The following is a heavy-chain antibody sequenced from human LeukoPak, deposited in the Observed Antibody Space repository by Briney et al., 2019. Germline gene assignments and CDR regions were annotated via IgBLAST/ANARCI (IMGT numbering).Heavy chain of an antibody. Sequence: GGSLRLSCAASGFTFSGSAMHWVRQASGKGLEWVGRIRSKANSYATAYAASVKGRFPITRVDYKNTAYQKMNSFKNEDTAVYYYTRDSTYYYDSSGYYIFDYWGQGTLVTVSS. CDR3: TRDSTYYYDSSGYYIFDY. J-gene: IGHJ4*02. D-gene: IGHD3-22*01. V-gene: IGHV3-73*01. CDR2: IRSKANSYAT. CDR1: GFTFSGSA.